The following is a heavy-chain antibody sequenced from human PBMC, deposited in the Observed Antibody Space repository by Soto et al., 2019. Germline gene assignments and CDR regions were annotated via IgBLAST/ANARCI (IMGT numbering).Heavy chain of an antibody. CDR1: GFPFSGYA. CDR3: ANSRVSMVRGLIIIPNY. V-gene: IGHV3-23*01. D-gene: IGHD3-10*01. Sequence: GGSLRLSCAASGFPFSGYAMSWVRQAPGKGLEWVSAISGHGDATFYADSVKGRFTISRDNSKNTLYLHMNSLRAEDTALYYCANSRVSMVRGLIIIPNYWGQGTLVTVSS. J-gene: IGHJ4*02. CDR2: ISGHGDAT.